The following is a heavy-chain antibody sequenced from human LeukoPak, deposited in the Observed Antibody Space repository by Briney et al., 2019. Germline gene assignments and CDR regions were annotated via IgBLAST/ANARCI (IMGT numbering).Heavy chain of an antibody. CDR1: GFTFSNAW. D-gene: IGHD3-10*01. V-gene: IGHV3-15*01. J-gene: IGHJ4*02. Sequence: GGSLRLSCAASGFTFSNAWMSWVRQAPRKGLEWVGRIKSKTDGGTTDYAAPAKGRFTISRDDSKNTLYLQMNSLKTEDTAVYYCTTALWFGELGYRYYFDYWGQGTLVTVSS. CDR3: TTALWFGELGYRYYFDY. CDR2: IKSKTDGGTT.